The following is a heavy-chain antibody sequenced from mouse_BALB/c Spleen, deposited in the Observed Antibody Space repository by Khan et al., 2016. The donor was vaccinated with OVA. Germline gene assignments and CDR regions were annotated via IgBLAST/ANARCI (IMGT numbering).Heavy chain of an antibody. V-gene: IGHV5-9*03. D-gene: IGHD2-1*01. J-gene: IGHJ3*01. CDR3: ARSNYGTFAY. CDR2: ISSGGDNT. CDR1: GFTFSSFS. Sequence: EVELVESGGGLVKPGGSLKLSCAASGFTFSSFSMSWVRQTPAKRLEWVATISSGGDNTFYSDSVKGRFTISRDKSKNNLYLQMISLRSEDTALYYCARSNYGTFAYCGQGTLVTVSA.